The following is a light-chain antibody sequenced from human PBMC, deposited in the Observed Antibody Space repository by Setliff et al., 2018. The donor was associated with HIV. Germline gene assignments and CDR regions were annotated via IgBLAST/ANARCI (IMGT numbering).Light chain of an antibody. CDR3: CSNTGSNTYV. Sequence: QSVLTQPASVSGSPGQSITISCTGTSGDVGRHNLVSWYQQQPGKPPKLMIYQASKRPSGVSNRFSGSKSGNTASLTISGLQAEDEADYYCCSNTGSNTYVFGTGTKVTVL. CDR1: SGDVGRHNL. CDR2: QAS. J-gene: IGLJ1*01. V-gene: IGLV2-23*01.